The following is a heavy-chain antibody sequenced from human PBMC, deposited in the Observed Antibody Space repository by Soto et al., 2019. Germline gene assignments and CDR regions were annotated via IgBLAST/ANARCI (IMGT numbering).Heavy chain of an antibody. J-gene: IGHJ5*02. V-gene: IGHV3-23*01. CDR2: ISGSGGSP. CDR1: GFTFSGHT. Sequence: EVQLLESGGGLVQPGGSLRLSCAASGFTFSGHTMSWVRQAPGKGLEWVSAISGSGGSPSYADSVQGRFTISRDNPKNTLHLQMSSLRVEDTAIYYCAKARCTSNTCYVPDHWGQGTLVTVSS. D-gene: IGHD2-15*01. CDR3: AKARCTSNTCYVPDH.